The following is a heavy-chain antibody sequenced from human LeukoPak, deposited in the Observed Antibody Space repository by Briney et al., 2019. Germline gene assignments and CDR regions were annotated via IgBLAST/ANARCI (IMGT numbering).Heavy chain of an antibody. CDR2: ISCDGSTT. CDR3: EKNKEMDYDDNSCYYPYDAFDF. V-gene: IGHV3-30*18. CDR1: GFTFSSYG. J-gene: IGHJ3*01. D-gene: IGHD3-22*01. Sequence: GGSLRLSCAASGFTFSSYGMHWVRHAPGKGLEWVSFISCDGSTTYYADSVKGRFTISRDNSKNTLYLQMNSLRAEDTAVYYCEKNKEMDYDDNSCYYPYDAFDFWGQGTMVTVSS.